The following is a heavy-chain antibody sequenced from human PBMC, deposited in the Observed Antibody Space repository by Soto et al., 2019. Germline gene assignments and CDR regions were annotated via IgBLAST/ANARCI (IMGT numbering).Heavy chain of an antibody. CDR3: ARVCLEYSSSSVWFDP. D-gene: IGHD6-6*01. J-gene: IGHJ5*02. CDR2: MNPNSGNT. CDR1: GYTFTSYD. Sequence: QVQLVQSGAEVKKPGASVKVSCKASGYTFTSYDINWVRQATGQGLEWMGWMNPNSGNTGYAQKFQGRVTMTRNTSISTAYMELSSLRSEDTAAYYCARVCLEYSSSSVWFDPWGQGTLVTVSS. V-gene: IGHV1-8*01.